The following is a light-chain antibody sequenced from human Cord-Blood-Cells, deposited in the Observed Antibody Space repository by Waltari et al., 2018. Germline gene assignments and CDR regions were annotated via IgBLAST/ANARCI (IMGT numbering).Light chain of an antibody. CDR2: GAS. V-gene: IGKV3-15*01. J-gene: IGKJ2*01. CDR1: QSVSSN. CDR3: QQYNNWPPNT. Sequence: EIVMTQSPATLSVSPGERATLSCRASQSVSSNLAWYQQKPGQAPRLLIYGASTRATGIPARFSGSGSGTEFTLTISSLQSEDFAVYYCQQYNNWPPNTFGQVTKLVIK.